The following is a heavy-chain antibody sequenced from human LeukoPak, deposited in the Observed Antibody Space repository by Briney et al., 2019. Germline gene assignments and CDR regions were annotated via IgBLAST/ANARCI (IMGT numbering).Heavy chain of an antibody. V-gene: IGHV4-59*01. CDR1: GGSISSYY. CDR3: ARVFGEAGPPEDYCGMDV. J-gene: IGHJ6*02. D-gene: IGHD2-21*01. CDR2: IYYSGST. Sequence: SETLSLTCTVSGGSISSYYWSWIRQPPGKGLEWIGYIYYSGSTNYNPSLKSRVTISVDTSKNQFSLKLSSVTAADTAVYYCARVFGEAGPPEDYCGMDVWGQGTTVTVSS.